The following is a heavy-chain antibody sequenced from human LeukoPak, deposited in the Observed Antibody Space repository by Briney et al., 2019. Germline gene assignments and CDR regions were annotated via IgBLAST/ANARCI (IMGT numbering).Heavy chain of an antibody. Sequence: GGSLRLSCAASGFTLSSYGLHWVRPAPGKGLEWVGVISYDGSNKDYADSVKGRFTISRDNSKNTLYLQMNSLRAEDTAVYYCAKGRYSSGWNWYFDLWGRGTLVTVSS. CDR3: AKGRYSSGWNWYFDL. D-gene: IGHD6-19*01. CDR2: ISYDGSNK. J-gene: IGHJ2*01. CDR1: GFTLSSYG. V-gene: IGHV3-30*18.